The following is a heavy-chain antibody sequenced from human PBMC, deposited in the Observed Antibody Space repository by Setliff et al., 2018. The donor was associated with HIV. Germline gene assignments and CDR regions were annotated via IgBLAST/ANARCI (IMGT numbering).Heavy chain of an antibody. CDR2: MNPSTGEI. CDR3: VTRYCGESICPEFDY. D-gene: IGHD2-21*01. J-gene: IGHJ4*02. Sequence: ASVKVSCKTSGYSFTAYDINWVRQATGRGLEWMAWMNPSTGEIGYADSVKGRFTISRDNSKNTLDLQINSLRPEDTAVYYCVTRYCGESICPEFDYWGQGTLVTVSS. V-gene: IGHV1-8*03. CDR1: GYSFTAYD.